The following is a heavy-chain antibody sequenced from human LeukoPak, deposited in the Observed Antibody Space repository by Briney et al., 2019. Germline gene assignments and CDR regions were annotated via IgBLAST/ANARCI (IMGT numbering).Heavy chain of an antibody. Sequence: GGSLRLSCAAPGFTFSDYSMNWVRQAPGKGLEWISYVGIDSGNTNYADSVKGRFTISGDKAKNSLYLQMNSLRVEDTAVYYCARDYKYAFDNWGQGTLVTVSS. CDR1: GFTFSDYS. CDR2: VGIDSGNT. D-gene: IGHD5-24*01. CDR3: ARDYKYAFDN. V-gene: IGHV3-48*01. J-gene: IGHJ4*02.